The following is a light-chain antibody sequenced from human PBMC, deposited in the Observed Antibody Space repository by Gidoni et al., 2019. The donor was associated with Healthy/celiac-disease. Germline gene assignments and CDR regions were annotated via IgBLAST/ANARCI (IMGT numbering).Light chain of an antibody. Sequence: DIQMTQSPSTLSASVGDRVTITCRASQSISSWLAWYQQKPGKAPKLLIYKASSLESGVPSRFSGSGSGTEFTLTISSLRPDDFATYYCQQYNSYSLFTFGPGTKVDIK. J-gene: IGKJ3*01. CDR2: KAS. CDR3: QQYNSYSLFT. V-gene: IGKV1-5*03. CDR1: QSISSW.